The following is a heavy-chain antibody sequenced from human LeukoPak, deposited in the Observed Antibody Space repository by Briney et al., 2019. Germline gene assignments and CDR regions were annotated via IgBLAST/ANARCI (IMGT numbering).Heavy chain of an antibody. Sequence: GGSLRLSCAASGFTFSSYSMNWVRQAPGKGLEWVSYISSTSNTMYYADSVKGRFTIPRDNAKNSLYLQMNSLRPEDTAVYYCARELGSAAFDYWGQGTLVTVSS. CDR2: ISSTSNTM. J-gene: IGHJ4*02. V-gene: IGHV3-48*01. D-gene: IGHD3-16*01. CDR1: GFTFSSYS. CDR3: ARELGSAAFDY.